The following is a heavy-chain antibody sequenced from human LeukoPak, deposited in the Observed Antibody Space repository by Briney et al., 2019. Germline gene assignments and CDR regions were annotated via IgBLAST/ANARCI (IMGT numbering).Heavy chain of an antibody. CDR2: IYPGDSDT. CDR3: ARTPIAVADKFDY. CDR1: GYSFTSYW. J-gene: IGHJ4*02. V-gene: IGHV5-51*01. D-gene: IGHD6-19*01. Sequence: GESLKISCKGSGYSFTSYWIGWVRQMPGKGLGWMGIIYPGDSDTRYSPSFQGQVTISADKSISTAYLQWSSLKASDTAVYYCARTPIAVADKFDYWGQGTLVTVSS.